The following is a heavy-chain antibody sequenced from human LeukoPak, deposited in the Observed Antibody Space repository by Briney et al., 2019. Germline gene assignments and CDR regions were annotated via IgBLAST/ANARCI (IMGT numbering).Heavy chain of an antibody. V-gene: IGHV3-30*04. CDR1: GFTFSSYA. J-gene: IGHJ4*02. CDR3: ARDKAHDYGEPGEAFDY. CDR2: ISYDGSNK. D-gene: IGHD4-17*01. Sequence: GGPLRLSCAASGFTFSSYAMHWVRQAPGKGLEWVAVISYDGSNKYYADSVKGRFTISRDNSKNTLYLQMNSLRAEDTAVYYCARDKAHDYGEPGEAFDYWGQGTLVTVSS.